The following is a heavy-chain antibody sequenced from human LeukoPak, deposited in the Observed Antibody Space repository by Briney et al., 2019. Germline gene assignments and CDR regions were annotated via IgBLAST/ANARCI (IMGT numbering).Heavy chain of an antibody. D-gene: IGHD6-19*01. Sequence: GGSLRLSCAASGFTFSSYSMNWVRQAPGKWLEWVSSISSSSSYIYYADSVKGRFTISRDNAKNSLYLQMNSLRAEDTAVCYCAREGSGWYYFDYWGQGTLVTVSS. CDR3: AREGSGWYYFDY. CDR1: GFTFSSYS. J-gene: IGHJ4*02. V-gene: IGHV3-21*01. CDR2: ISSSSSYI.